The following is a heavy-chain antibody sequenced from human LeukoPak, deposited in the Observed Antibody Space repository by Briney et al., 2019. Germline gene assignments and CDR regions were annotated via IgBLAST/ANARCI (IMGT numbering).Heavy chain of an antibody. CDR2: ISYIGST. D-gene: IGHD3-16*01. Sequence: SETLSLTCAVSDDSFSSHYWTWIRQPPGKGLEWIGYISYIGSTNYNPSLKSRVTISVDTSKNQFSLKLSSVTAADTAVYYCARGRLGSNIGGAFDIWGQGTMVTVSS. V-gene: IGHV4-59*11. J-gene: IGHJ3*02. CDR3: ARGRLGSNIGGAFDI. CDR1: DDSFSSHY.